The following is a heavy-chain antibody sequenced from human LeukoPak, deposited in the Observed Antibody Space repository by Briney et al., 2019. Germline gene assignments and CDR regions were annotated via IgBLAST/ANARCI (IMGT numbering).Heavy chain of an antibody. CDR1: GGSFSGYY. J-gene: IGHJ4*02. CDR3: ASTDKGRGYSYGSYYY. CDR2: INHSGST. Sequence: SETLSLTCAVYGGSFSGYYWSWIRQPPGKGLEWIGEINHSGSTNYNPSLKSRVTISVDTSKNQFSLKLSSVTAADTAVYYCASTDKGRGYSYGSYYYWGQGTLVTVSS. D-gene: IGHD5-18*01. V-gene: IGHV4-34*01.